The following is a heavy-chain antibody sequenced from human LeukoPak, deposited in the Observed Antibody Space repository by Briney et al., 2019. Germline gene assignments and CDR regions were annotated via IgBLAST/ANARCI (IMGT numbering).Heavy chain of an antibody. CDR1: GFTFSSYN. J-gene: IGHJ4*02. D-gene: IGHD3-9*01. CDR2: ISSSSSYI. V-gene: IGHV3-21*01. Sequence: GGSLRLSCAASGFTFSSYNMNWVRQAPGKGLEWVSSISSSSSYIYYADSVRGRFTISRDNAKNSMYLQMNSLRAEDTAVYYCARDEIYYDILTGYRHFDYWGQGTLVTVFS. CDR3: ARDEIYYDILTGYRHFDY.